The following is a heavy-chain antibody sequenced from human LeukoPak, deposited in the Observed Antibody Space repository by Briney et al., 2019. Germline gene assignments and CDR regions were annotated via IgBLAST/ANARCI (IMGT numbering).Heavy chain of an antibody. D-gene: IGHD2-15*01. Sequence: PSETLSLTCTVSGVSITSFYWSWIRQPPGKGLEWIGYIYFSGSTNYNPSLKSRVTVSLDTTKDQVSLKLSSVSAADTAVYYCASTGYCIGGSCYSNYFDHWGQGTLVTVSS. CDR3: ASTGYCIGGSCYSNYFDH. CDR2: IYFSGST. CDR1: GVSITSFY. V-gene: IGHV4-59*08. J-gene: IGHJ4*02.